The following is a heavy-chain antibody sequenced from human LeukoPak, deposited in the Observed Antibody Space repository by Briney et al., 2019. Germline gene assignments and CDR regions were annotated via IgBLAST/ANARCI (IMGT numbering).Heavy chain of an antibody. Sequence: SETLSLTCTVSGGSINSDYWSWIRQPPGKGLEWIGYIYYSGSTDYNPSLKSRVTMSVDTSKNQFSLKLSSVTAVDTAVYYCARGSYSSSWYSPTFDYWGQGTLVTVSS. CDR2: IYYSGST. J-gene: IGHJ4*02. CDR3: ARGSYSSSWYSPTFDY. D-gene: IGHD6-13*01. V-gene: IGHV4-59*12. CDR1: GGSINSDY.